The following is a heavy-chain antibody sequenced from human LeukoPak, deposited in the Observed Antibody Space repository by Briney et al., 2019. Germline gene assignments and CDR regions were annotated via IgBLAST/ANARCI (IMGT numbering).Heavy chain of an antibody. CDR1: GYIFTRYW. Sequence: GESLQISCKGSGYIFTRYWIGWVRQMPEKGLEWMGIIYPGDSDVSYSPSLQGQVTMSVDRSINSAFLQWSSLKASDTAIYYCARRVQMATADGFDIWGRGTVVTVSS. V-gene: IGHV5-51*01. J-gene: IGHJ3*02. D-gene: IGHD5-24*01. CDR2: IYPGDSDV. CDR3: ARRVQMATADGFDI.